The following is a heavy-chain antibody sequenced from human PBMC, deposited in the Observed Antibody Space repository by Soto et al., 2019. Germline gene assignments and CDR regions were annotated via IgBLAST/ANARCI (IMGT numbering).Heavy chain of an antibody. V-gene: IGHV1-18*01. CDR3: ARGHSSSWVPYNWFDP. D-gene: IGHD6-13*01. J-gene: IGHJ5*02. Sequence: GASVKVSCKASGYTFTSYGISWVRQAPGQGLEWMGWISAYNGNTNYAQKLQGRVTITTDKSTSTAYMELSSLRSEDTAVYYCARGHSSSWVPYNWFDPWGQGTLVTVSS. CDR1: GYTFTSYG. CDR2: ISAYNGNT.